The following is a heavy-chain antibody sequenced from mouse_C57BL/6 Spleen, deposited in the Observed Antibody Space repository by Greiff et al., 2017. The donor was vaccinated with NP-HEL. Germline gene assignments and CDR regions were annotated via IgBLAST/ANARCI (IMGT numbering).Heavy chain of an antibody. J-gene: IGHJ2*01. CDR2: INPGSGGT. D-gene: IGHD2-4*01. CDR3: ARSDYDYALDY. Sequence: QVQLQQSGAELVRPGTSVKVSCKASGYAFTNYLIEWVKQRPGQGLEWIGVINPGSGGTNYNEKFKGKATLTADKSSSTAYMQLSSLTSEDSAVYFCARSDYDYALDYWGQGTTLTVSS. V-gene: IGHV1-54*01. CDR1: GYAFTNYL.